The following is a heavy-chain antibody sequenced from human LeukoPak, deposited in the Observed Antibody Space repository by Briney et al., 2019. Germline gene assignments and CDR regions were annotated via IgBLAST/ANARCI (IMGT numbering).Heavy chain of an antibody. CDR2: TYYRSKWYN. J-gene: IGHJ3*02. Sequence: SQTLSLTCAISGDSVSRNSAAWIWVRQSPSRGLEWLGRTYYRSKWYNTYAVSVRGRITINPDTSKNQFSLKLSSVTAADTAVYYCARPLYGSGNDWGGVSKEPDGFDIWGQGTMVTVSS. V-gene: IGHV6-1*01. D-gene: IGHD3-16*01. CDR3: ARPLYGSGNDWGGVSKEPDGFDI. CDR1: GDSVSRNSAA.